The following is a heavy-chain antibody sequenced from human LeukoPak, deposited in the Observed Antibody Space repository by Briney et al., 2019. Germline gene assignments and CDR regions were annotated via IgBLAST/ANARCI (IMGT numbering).Heavy chain of an antibody. D-gene: IGHD4-17*01. CDR1: GGSISNGDYY. Sequence: PSQTLSLTCIVSGGSISNGDYYWSWLRQPPGKGLEWIGSVYDSGETYFNPSLMSRVTMSVDRSKNQFSLKLNSVTAADTAVYYCARDFDGDHDQDAFDMWGQGTLVTVSS. CDR2: VYDSGET. CDR3: ARDFDGDHDQDAFDM. V-gene: IGHV4-30-2*01. J-gene: IGHJ3*02.